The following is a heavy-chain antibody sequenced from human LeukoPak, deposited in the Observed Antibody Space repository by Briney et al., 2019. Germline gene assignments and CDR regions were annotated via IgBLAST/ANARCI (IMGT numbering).Heavy chain of an antibody. V-gene: IGHV3-23*01. J-gene: IGHJ4*02. CDR1: GFTFSTNA. CDR2: ISDSGNT. CDR3: AKDPLRFLEWLFVYFDY. Sequence: GGSLRLSCAASGFTFSTNAISWARQAPGRGLEWVSAISDSGNTYYADSVKGRFTISRDNSKNTLYLQMNSLRAEDTAVYYCAKDPLRFLEWLFVYFDYWGQGTLVTVSS. D-gene: IGHD3-3*01.